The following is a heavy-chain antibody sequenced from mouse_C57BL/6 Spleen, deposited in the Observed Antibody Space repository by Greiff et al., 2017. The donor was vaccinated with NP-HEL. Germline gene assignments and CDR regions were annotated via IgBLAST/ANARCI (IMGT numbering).Heavy chain of an antibody. V-gene: IGHV1-53*01. D-gene: IGHD2-3*01. CDR2: INPSNGGT. J-gene: IGHJ1*03. CDR1: GYTFTSYW. Sequence: VQLQQSGTELVKPGASVKLSCKASGYTFTSYWMHWVKQRPGQGLEWIGNINPSNGGTNYNEKFKSKATLTVDKSSSTAYMQLSSLTSEDSAVYYCARDFYDGYYYWYFDVWGTGTTVTVSS. CDR3: ARDFYDGYYYWYFDV.